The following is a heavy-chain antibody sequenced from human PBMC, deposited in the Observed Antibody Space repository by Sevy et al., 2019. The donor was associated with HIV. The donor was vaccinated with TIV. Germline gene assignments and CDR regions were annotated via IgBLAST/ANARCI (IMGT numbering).Heavy chain of an antibody. CDR3: ARMYASRPRDLYFYGMDV. J-gene: IGHJ6*02. Sequence: GGSLRLSCAASGFEFNTYPMHWVRQAPGKGLEWVALISYDGNNKYYADSVKGRFTISRDNSKNTLYLQMNSLRAEDTAVYYCARMYASRPRDLYFYGMDVWGQGTTVTVSS. CDR2: ISYDGNNK. D-gene: IGHD2-8*01. CDR1: GFEFNTYP. V-gene: IGHV3-30-3*01.